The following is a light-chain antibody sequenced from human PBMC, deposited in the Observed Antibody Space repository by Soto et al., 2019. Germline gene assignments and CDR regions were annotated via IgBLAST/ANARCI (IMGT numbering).Light chain of an antibody. V-gene: IGKV1-9*01. Sequence: IQLTQSPSVLSASVGDRVTITCRASQYIANYLAWYQQKPGKAPKFLIYATSTFQSGVPSRFSGGGSGTEFTLTISSLQPEDFAVYFCQQRSDWQYTFGQGTKVDIK. CDR2: ATS. J-gene: IGKJ2*01. CDR1: QYIANY. CDR3: QQRSDWQYT.